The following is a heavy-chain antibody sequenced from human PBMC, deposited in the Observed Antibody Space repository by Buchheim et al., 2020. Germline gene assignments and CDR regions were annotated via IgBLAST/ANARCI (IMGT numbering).Heavy chain of an antibody. J-gene: IGHJ4*02. V-gene: IGHV4-39*07. Sequence: QLQLQESGPGLVKPSQTLSLTCTVSGDSISRTSYYWGWVRQPPGKGLECIGIIYYSGNSYYSPSLKSRVTMSVDTSKNEFSLKLISVTAADTAVYYCARLLVPTLTIDFWGQGTL. CDR3: ARLLVPTLTIDF. CDR2: IYYSGNS. CDR1: GDSISRTSYY. D-gene: IGHD6-13*01.